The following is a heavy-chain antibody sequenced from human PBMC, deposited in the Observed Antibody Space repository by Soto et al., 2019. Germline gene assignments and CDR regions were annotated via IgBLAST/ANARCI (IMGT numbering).Heavy chain of an antibody. V-gene: IGHV4-31*03. CDR3: ARGRRVGTRRMPDYGMDV. CDR1: GGSISSGGYY. J-gene: IGHJ6*02. CDR2: IYYSGST. D-gene: IGHD1-1*01. Sequence: PSETLSLTCTVSGGSISSGGYYWSWIRQHPGKGLEWIGYIYYSGSTYYNPSLKSRVTISVDTSKNQFSLKLSSVTAADTAVYYCARGRRVGTRRMPDYGMDVWGQGTTVTVSS.